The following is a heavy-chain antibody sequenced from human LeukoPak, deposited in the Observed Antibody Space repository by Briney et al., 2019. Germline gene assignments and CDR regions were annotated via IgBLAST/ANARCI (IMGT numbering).Heavy chain of an antibody. D-gene: IGHD2-2*01. CDR2: ISSNGGST. CDR3: VKGRVVPAAPLDY. V-gene: IGHV3-64D*06. Sequence: PGGSLRLSCSAPGFTFSSYAMHWVRQAPGKGLEYVSAISSNGGSTYYADSVKGRFTISRDNSKNTLYLQMSSLRAEDTAVYYCVKGRVVPAAPLDYWGQGTLVTVSS. J-gene: IGHJ4*02. CDR1: GFTFSSYA.